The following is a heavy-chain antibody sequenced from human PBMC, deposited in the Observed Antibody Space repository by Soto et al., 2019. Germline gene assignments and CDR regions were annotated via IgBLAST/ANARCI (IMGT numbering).Heavy chain of an antibody. V-gene: IGHV3-23*01. D-gene: IGHD3-3*01. CDR2: IKGSDFST. CDR1: GLIFSSSD. J-gene: IGHJ4*02. Sequence: GGSLRLSCAASGLIFSSSDLAWVRQAPGKGLEWVSAIKGSDFSTYYADSVKGRFTISRDNSRNTLYLQMNTLGVEDTGMYYCSKEGFYWGQGTLVTVSS. CDR3: SKEGFY.